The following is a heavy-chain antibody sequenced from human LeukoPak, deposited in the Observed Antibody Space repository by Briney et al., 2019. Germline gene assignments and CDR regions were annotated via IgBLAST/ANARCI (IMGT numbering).Heavy chain of an antibody. CDR2: INQGGSEE. CDR1: GFTFSNYW. CDR3: VRDGGVSGYDLLDY. Sequence: GGSLRLSCAASGFTFSNYWMSWVRQAPGKGLEWGSHINQGGSEEHYMESVNARFTISRDNAKNSLSLQMNRLRAEDTAVYYCVRDGGVSGYDLLDYWGQGTLVTVSS. V-gene: IGHV3-7*01. D-gene: IGHD5-12*01. J-gene: IGHJ4*02.